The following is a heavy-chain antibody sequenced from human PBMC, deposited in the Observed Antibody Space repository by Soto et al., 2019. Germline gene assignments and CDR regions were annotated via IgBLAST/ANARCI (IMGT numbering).Heavy chain of an antibody. Sequence: GESLKISSKGSGYSFTSYWIGWVRQMPGKGLEWMGIIYPGDSDTRYSPSFQGQVTISADKSISTAYLQWSSLKASDTAMYYCARSRPNSGYEYYYYGMDVGGQGTTVTVSS. CDR1: GYSFTSYW. D-gene: IGHD5-12*01. CDR2: IYPGDSDT. CDR3: ARSRPNSGYEYYYYGMDV. V-gene: IGHV5-51*01. J-gene: IGHJ6*02.